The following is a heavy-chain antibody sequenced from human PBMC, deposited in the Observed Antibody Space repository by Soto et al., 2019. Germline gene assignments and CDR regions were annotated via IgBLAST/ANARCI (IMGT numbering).Heavy chain of an antibody. D-gene: IGHD2-2*01. CDR3: AGYYSSSIGLDDYYFGLEV. V-gene: IGHV4-59*01. CDR1: GGSINTYY. CDR2: ISDGGST. Sequence: SGTLSLTCTASGGSINTYYWRWLRQSPGKGLEWIGYISDGGSTNYNASLESRVTISAKTTKKHTSLKLSTVRAADTAIYFCAGYYSSSIGLDDYYFGLEVWGQGTTVTVSS. J-gene: IGHJ6*02.